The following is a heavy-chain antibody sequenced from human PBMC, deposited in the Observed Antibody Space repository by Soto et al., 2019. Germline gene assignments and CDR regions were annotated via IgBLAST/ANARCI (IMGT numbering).Heavy chain of an antibody. CDR3: ARGPLYNPSG. D-gene: IGHD1-1*01. CDR2: INHSGST. J-gene: IGHJ4*02. Sequence: QVQLQQWGAGLLKPSETLSLTCAVYGGSFSGYYWSWIRQPPGKGLEWIGEINHSGSTNYNPSLKSRVTISVDTSKNQFSLKLSSVTAADTAVYYCARGPLYNPSGWGQGTLVTVSS. V-gene: IGHV4-34*01. CDR1: GGSFSGYY.